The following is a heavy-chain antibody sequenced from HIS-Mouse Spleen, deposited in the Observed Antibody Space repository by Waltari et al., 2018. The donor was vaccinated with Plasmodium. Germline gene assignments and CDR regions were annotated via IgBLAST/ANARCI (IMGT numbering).Heavy chain of an antibody. D-gene: IGHD1-26*01. CDR2: ISGSGGST. J-gene: IGHJ3*02. V-gene: IGHV3-23*01. CDR3: AKSGSYYAFDI. Sequence: EVQLLESGGGLVQPGGSLRLSCAASGFTVRSYAMSWVRPAPGEGLEWVSAISGSGGSTYYADSVKGRFTISRDNSKNTLYLQMNSLRAEDTAVYYCAKSGSYYAFDIWGQGTMVTVSS. CDR1: GFTVRSYA.